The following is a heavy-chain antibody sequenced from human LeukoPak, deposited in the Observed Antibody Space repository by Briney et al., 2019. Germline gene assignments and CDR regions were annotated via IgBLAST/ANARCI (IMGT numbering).Heavy chain of an antibody. CDR3: AKVYWNNYYYDY. D-gene: IGHD1/OR15-1a*01. J-gene: IGHJ4*02. V-gene: IGHV3-23*01. CDR1: GFTLSTYA. Sequence: GGSLRLSCAASGFTLSTYAMSWVRQAPGKGLEWVSAISDSGDNTHYADSVKGQFTISRDSSKSTLYLQMSSLRADDTAVYYCAKVYWNNYYYDYWGQGTLVTVSS. CDR2: ISDSGDNT.